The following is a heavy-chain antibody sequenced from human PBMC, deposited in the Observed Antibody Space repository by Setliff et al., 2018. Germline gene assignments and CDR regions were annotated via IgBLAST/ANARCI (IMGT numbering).Heavy chain of an antibody. CDR1: GDSISSGDYF. D-gene: IGHD1-26*01. Sequence: SETLSLTCTVSGDSISSGDYFWSWIRQPPGKGLEWIAYIYHSGSAYYNPALKSRVTMSVDTSKNQFSLHLTSVTAADTAVYCCAREVGTSTSSDAFDVWGQGMMVTVSS. J-gene: IGHJ3*01. V-gene: IGHV4-30-4*08. CDR2: IYHSGSA. CDR3: AREVGTSTSSDAFDV.